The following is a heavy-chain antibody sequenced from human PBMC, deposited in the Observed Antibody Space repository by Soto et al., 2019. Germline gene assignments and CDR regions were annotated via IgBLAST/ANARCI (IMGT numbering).Heavy chain of an antibody. J-gene: IGHJ4*02. V-gene: IGHV3-33*01. CDR3: ARDLGLTYDFWSGKYDY. D-gene: IGHD3-3*01. Sequence: QVQLVESGGGVVQPGRSLRLSCAASGFTFSSYGMHWVRQAPGKGLEWVAVIWYDGSNKYYADSVKGRFTISRDNSKNPLYLQMNSLRAEDTAVYYCARDLGLTYDFWSGKYDYWGQGTLVTVSS. CDR1: GFTFSSYG. CDR2: IWYDGSNK.